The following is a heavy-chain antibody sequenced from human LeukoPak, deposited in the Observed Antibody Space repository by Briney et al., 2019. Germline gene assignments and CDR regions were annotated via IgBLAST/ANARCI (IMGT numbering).Heavy chain of an antibody. CDR2: INSDGSST. CDR1: GFTFSSYW. J-gene: IGHJ6*03. Sequence: GGSLRLSCAASGFTFSSYWIHWVRQAPGKGLVWVSRINSDGSSTTYADSVKGRFTISRDNAKNTLYLQMNSLRAEDTAVYYCARDGVSSWPYYYYYYMDAWGKGTTVTVSS. V-gene: IGHV3-74*01. D-gene: IGHD6-13*01. CDR3: ARDGVSSWPYYYYYYMDA.